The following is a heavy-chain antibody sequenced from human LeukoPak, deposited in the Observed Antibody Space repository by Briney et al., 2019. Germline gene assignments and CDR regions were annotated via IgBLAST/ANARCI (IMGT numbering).Heavy chain of an antibody. D-gene: IGHD2-15*01. J-gene: IGHJ4*02. CDR3: ASAPSKYCSGGSCYLGY. Sequence: GGSLRLSCAASGFTFSSYGMHWVRQAPGKGLEWVAAIWYDGSNKYYADSVKGRYTISRPNTKNTLYLQMNSLRAEDTAVYYCASAPSKYCSGGSCYLGYWGQGTLVTVSS. V-gene: IGHV3-33*01. CDR1: GFTFSSYG. CDR2: IWYDGSNK.